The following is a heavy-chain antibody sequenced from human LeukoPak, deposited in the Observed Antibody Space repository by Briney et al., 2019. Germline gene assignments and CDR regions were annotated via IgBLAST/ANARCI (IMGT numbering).Heavy chain of an antibody. CDR3: ARVAFGGVIVKYYFDY. J-gene: IGHJ4*02. CDR2: IYYSGST. D-gene: IGHD3-16*02. Sequence: PSETLSLTCTVCGGSISSYYWSWIRQPPGKGLEWIGYIYYSGSTNYNPSLKSRVTISVDTSKNQFSLKLSSVTAADTAVYYCARVAFGGVIVKYYFDYWGQGTLVTVSS. V-gene: IGHV4-59*01. CDR1: GGSISSYY.